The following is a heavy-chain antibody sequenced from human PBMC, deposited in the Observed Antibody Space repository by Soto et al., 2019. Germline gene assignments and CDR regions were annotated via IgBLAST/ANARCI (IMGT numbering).Heavy chain of an antibody. Sequence: GGSLRLSCAASGFTFSSYAMSWVRQAPGKGLEWVSAISGSGGSTYYADSVKGRFTISRDNSKNTLYLQMNSLRAEDTAVYYCAKDHLGDYYGDYEEGGQGTLVTVSS. J-gene: IGHJ4*02. V-gene: IGHV3-23*01. CDR2: ISGSGGST. D-gene: IGHD4-17*01. CDR1: GFTFSSYA. CDR3: AKDHLGDYYGDYEE.